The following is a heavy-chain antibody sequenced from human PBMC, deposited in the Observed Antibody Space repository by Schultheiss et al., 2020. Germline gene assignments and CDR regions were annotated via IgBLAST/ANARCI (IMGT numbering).Heavy chain of an antibody. J-gene: IGHJ5*02. V-gene: IGHV3-23*01. CDR2: ISGSGGST. CDR1: GFTFSSYA. CDR3: ARHRRVPGRFDP. Sequence: GGSLRLSCAASGFTFSSYAMSWVRQAPGKGLEWVSAISGSGGSTYYADSVKGRFTISRDNSKNTLYLQMNSLRAEDTAVYYCARHRRVPGRFDPWGQGTLVTVSS. D-gene: IGHD3-10*01.